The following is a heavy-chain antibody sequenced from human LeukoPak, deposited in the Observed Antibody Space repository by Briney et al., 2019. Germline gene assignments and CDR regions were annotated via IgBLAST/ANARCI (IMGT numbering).Heavy chain of an antibody. CDR1: GFTFSSYA. CDR3: ARDRNYGL. J-gene: IGHJ4*02. CDR2: IYSDGTT. V-gene: IGHV3-66*01. D-gene: IGHD3-10*01. Sequence: GGSLRLSCAASGFTFSSYAMSWVRQAPGKGLEWVSLIYSDGTTYYGDSVKGRFTISRDKSKNTLFLKMNGLRVDDTAVYYCARDRNYGLWGQGTLVIVSS.